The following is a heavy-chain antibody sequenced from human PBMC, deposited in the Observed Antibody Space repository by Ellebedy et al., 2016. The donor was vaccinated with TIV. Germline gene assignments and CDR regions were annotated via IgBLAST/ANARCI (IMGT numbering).Heavy chain of an antibody. D-gene: IGHD7-27*01. CDR3: ARYVITGENGASDAFDI. CDR2: IYYSGSP. J-gene: IGHJ3*02. CDR1: GGSISSGGYY. Sequence: SETLSLTXTVSGGSISSGGYYWSWIRQHPGKGLEWMGYIYYSGSPSYNPSLKSRVTMSVDTSKNQFSLKLSSVTAADTALYYCARYVITGENGASDAFDIWGQGAMVTVSS. V-gene: IGHV4-31*03.